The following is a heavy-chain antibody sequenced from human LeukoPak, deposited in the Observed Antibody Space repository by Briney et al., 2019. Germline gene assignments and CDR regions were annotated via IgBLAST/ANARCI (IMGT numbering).Heavy chain of an antibody. V-gene: IGHV4-59*12. Sequence: SETLSLTCTVSGVSISRYYWSWIRQPPGKGLEWIGYIYYSGSTYYNPSLKSRVTISVDTFKNQFSLKLSYVTAADTAVYYCARSTYSSGWSSIFDWFDRWGHGTLVIGGPGTMVTVSS. J-gene: IGHJ4*03. CDR2: IYYSGST. CDR3: ARSTYSSGWSSIFDWFDRWGHGTLVI. CDR1: GVSISRYY. D-gene: IGHD6-19*01.